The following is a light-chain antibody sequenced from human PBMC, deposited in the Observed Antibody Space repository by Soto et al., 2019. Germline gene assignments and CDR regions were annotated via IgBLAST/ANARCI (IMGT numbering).Light chain of an antibody. CDR1: SSDVGGYNY. CDR3: SSYAGSTNLV. V-gene: IGLV2-8*01. Sequence: QSVLTQPPSASGSPGQSVTISCTGTSSDVGGYNYVSWYQQHPGKAPKLMIYEVSKRPSGVSDRFSGSKSGNTASLTVSGLQAEDEADYYCSSYAGSTNLVFGGGTKLTVL. J-gene: IGLJ2*01. CDR2: EVS.